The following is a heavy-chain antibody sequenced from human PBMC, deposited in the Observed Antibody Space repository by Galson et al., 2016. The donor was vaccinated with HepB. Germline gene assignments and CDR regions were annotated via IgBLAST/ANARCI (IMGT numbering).Heavy chain of an antibody. CDR1: GFTFSSYS. CDR2: ISSSSNYI. D-gene: IGHD6-13*01. V-gene: IGHV3-21*01. CDR3: ARDTSSSWANWFDP. Sequence: SLRLSCAASGFTFSSYSMNWVRQTPGKGLEWVSSISSSSNYIYYADSVKGRFTISRDNAKNSLYLQMNSLRAEDTAVYYCARDTSSSWANWFDPWGQGTLVTVSS. J-gene: IGHJ5*02.